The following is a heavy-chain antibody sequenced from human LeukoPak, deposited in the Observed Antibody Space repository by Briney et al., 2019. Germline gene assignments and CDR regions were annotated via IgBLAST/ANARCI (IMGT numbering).Heavy chain of an antibody. CDR2: IIPIFGTA. Sequence: SVKVSCKASGGTFSSYAISWMRQAPGQGLEWMGGIIPIFGTANYAQKFQGRVTITADESTSTAYMELSSLRSEDTAVYYCARFRWCTSCFAFDIWGQGTMVTVSS. D-gene: IGHD2-2*01. CDR1: GGTFSSYA. V-gene: IGHV1-69*13. CDR3: ARFRWCTSCFAFDI. J-gene: IGHJ3*02.